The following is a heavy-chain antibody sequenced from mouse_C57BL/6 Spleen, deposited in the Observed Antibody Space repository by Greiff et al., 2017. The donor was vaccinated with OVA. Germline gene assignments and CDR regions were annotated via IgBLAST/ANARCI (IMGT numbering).Heavy chain of an antibody. D-gene: IGHD2-2*01. CDR1: GFTFSDYG. J-gene: IGHJ4*01. V-gene: IGHV5-17*01. CDR3: ARNGYDDAMDY. CDR2: ISSGSSTI. Sequence: DVMLVESGGGLVKPGGSLKLSCAASGFTFSDYGMHWVRQAPEKGLEWVAYISSGSSTIYYADTVKGRFTISRDNAKNTLFLQMTSLRSEDTAMYYCARNGYDDAMDYWGQGTSVTVSS.